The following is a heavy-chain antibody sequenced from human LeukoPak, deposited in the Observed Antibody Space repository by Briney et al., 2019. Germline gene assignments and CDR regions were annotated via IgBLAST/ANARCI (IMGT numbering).Heavy chain of an antibody. D-gene: IGHD1-26*01. CDR3: ARDRGYSRPSSYGYFDH. CDR2: ITSSSDSI. Sequence: GGSLKLSCATSGFTFSAYSMIWVRQTPGKGLECLSYITSSSDSIHYADSVRGRFTVSRDNAKNSLYLQMNSLRDEDTAVYYCARDRGYSRPSSYGYFDHWGQGTLATVSS. V-gene: IGHV3-48*02. CDR1: GFTFSAYS. J-gene: IGHJ4*02.